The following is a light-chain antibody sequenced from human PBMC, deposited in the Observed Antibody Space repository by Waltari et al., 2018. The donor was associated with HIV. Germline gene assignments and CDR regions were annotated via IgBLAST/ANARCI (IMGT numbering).Light chain of an antibody. J-gene: IGLJ2*01. V-gene: IGLV1-40*01. CDR3: QSYDSSLSGVV. Sequence: QSVLTQPPSVSGAPGQRVTISCTGSSSNIGAGYDVHWYQQLPGTAPTLLIYGNRNRPSGGPDRLSGSKSGPAASLAITGLQAEDEADYYCQSYDSSLSGVVFGGGTRLTVL. CDR1: SSNIGAGYD. CDR2: GNR.